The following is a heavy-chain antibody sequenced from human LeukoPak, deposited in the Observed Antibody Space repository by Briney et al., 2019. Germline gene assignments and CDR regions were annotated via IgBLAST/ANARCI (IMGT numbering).Heavy chain of an antibody. CDR1: GFTFSSYW. CDR2: MNIDGSEK. D-gene: IGHD1-26*01. J-gene: IGHJ4*02. V-gene: IGHV3-7*01. CDR3: ARDPVEWELLLDY. Sequence: GGSLRLSCAASGFTFSSYWMGWVRQAPGKRLEWVANMNIDGSEKYYADSAKGRFTISRDNARNSVYLQMNSLRVEDTAVYYCARDPVEWELLLDYWGQGALVTVSS.